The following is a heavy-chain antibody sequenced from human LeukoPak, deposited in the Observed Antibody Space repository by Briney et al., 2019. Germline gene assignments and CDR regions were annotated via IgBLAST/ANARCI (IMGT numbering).Heavy chain of an antibody. J-gene: IGHJ4*02. V-gene: IGHV2-70*11. D-gene: IGHD2-2*01. CDR3: ARIYRYCSTTSCYVPDY. CDR2: IDWDDDK. CDR1: GFSLSTSGMC. Sequence: SGPRLVNPPQTLTLTCSFSGFSLSTSGMCVSWIRQPPGKALEWLARIDWDDDKYYSTSLKTRLTISKGTSKNQVVLTMTNMDPVDTATYYCARIYRYCSTTSCYVPDYWGQGTLVTVSS.